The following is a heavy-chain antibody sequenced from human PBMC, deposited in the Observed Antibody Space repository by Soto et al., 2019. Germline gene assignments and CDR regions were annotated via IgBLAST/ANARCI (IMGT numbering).Heavy chain of an antibody. J-gene: IGHJ4*02. CDR3: ARSIDSSGFYFSNC. CDR1: GDPITSYF. D-gene: IGHD3-22*01. CDR2: VFPGGPT. Sequence: SETLSLTCTVSGDPITSYFWTWLRQPAGKGLEWIGHVFPGGPTSHNSSLKSRVSMSVDTSKNQFSLTLNSVTAADTAVYYCARSIDSSGFYFSNCWGQGTLVTVSS. V-gene: IGHV4-4*07.